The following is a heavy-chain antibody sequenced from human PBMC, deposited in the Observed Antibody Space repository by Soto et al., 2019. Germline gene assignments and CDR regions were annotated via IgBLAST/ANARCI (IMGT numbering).Heavy chain of an antibody. J-gene: IGHJ2*01. V-gene: IGHV3-7*01. CDR1: GFTFSTYW. CDR2: INPDGSDK. CDR3: VSDGIDL. Sequence: EVQLVESGGGLVQPGGSLRLSCAASGFTFSTYWMTWVRQAPGKGLEWVANINPDGSDKNYVDSVKGRFTISRDNVKNSLYLQVNSLRAEDTGLCYCVSDGIDLWGRGTLVTVSS.